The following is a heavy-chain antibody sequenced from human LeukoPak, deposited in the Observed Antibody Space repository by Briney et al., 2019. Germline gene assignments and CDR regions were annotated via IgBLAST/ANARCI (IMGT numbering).Heavy chain of an antibody. CDR3: ARGFPPRRNYDSSGYYSYYFDY. D-gene: IGHD3-22*01. CDR1: GYTFTSYG. Sequence: ASVKVSCKASGYTFTSYGVSWVRQAPGQGLEWMGWISAYNGNTNYAQKLQGRVTMTTDTSTSTAYMELRSLRSDDTAVYYCARGFPPRRNYDSSGYYSYYFDYWGQGTLVTVSS. V-gene: IGHV1-18*01. J-gene: IGHJ4*02. CDR2: ISAYNGNT.